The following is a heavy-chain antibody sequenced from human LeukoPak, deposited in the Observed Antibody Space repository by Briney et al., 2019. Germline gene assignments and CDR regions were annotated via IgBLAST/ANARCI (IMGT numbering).Heavy chain of an antibody. V-gene: IGHV3-21*01. Sequence: GGSLRLSCTASESTFSSFPMSWVRQAPGRGLEWISSISSSGSHIYYADSLKGRFTVSRDNAKNSLYVQMNSLRAEDTAVYYCAKIGVSGQWYFDLWGRGTLVTVSP. D-gene: IGHD5/OR15-5a*01. CDR3: AKIGVSGQWYFDL. CDR1: ESTFSSFP. CDR2: ISSSGSHI. J-gene: IGHJ2*01.